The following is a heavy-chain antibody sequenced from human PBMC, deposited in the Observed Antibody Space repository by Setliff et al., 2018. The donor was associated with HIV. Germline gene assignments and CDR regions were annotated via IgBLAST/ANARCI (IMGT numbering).Heavy chain of an antibody. J-gene: IGHJ4*02. Sequence: PSETLSLTCAVYGGSFSGYYWTWIRQPPGKGLEWIGEINHSGRTNYNPSLESRVTTSVDTSKKQFSLRLTSVTAADMAVYYCARGVRDNSGWSSYYFDYWGQGTLVTVSS. CDR3: ARGVRDNSGWSSYYFDY. D-gene: IGHD6-19*01. CDR2: INHSGRT. CDR1: GGSFSGYY. V-gene: IGHV4-34*01.